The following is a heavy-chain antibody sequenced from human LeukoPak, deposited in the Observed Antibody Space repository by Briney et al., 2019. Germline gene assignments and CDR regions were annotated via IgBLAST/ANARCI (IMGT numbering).Heavy chain of an antibody. D-gene: IGHD6-25*01. V-gene: IGHV4-61*02. J-gene: IGHJ5*02. CDR3: ARGPIAATSNWFDP. Sequence: SQTLSLTCTVSGGSISSGSYYWSWIRQPAGKGLEWIGRIYTSGSTNYNPSLKSRVTISVDTSKNQFSLKLSSVTAADTAVYYCARGPIAATSNWFDPWGQGTLVTVSS. CDR1: GGSISSGSYY. CDR2: IYTSGST.